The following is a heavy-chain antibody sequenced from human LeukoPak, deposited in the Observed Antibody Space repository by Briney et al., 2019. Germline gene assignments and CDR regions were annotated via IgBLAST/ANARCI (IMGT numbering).Heavy chain of an antibody. CDR1: GFTFDDYA. V-gene: IGHV3-9*01. J-gene: IGHJ6*02. D-gene: IGHD6-19*01. CDR3: AKEIKAVAGTNYYYYGMDV. Sequence: PGGSLRLSCAASGFTFDDYAMHWVRQAPGQGLEWVSSISWNTGSIGYADSVKGRFTISRDNAKNSLYLQMDSLRAEDTALYYCAKEIKAVAGTNYYYYGMDVWGQGTTVTVSS. CDR2: ISWNTGSI.